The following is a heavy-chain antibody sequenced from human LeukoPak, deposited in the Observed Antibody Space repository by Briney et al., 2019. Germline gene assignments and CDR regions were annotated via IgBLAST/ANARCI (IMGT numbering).Heavy chain of an antibody. J-gene: IGHJ4*02. Sequence: GGSLRLSCAASGFTFSDYYMSWIRQAPGKGLEWVSYISSSGGTIYYADSVKGRFTISRDNAKNSLYLQMNSLRAEDTAVYYCAVVPAAQVADYWGQGTLVTVSS. V-gene: IGHV3-11*04. CDR3: AVVPAAQVADY. CDR2: ISSSGGTI. D-gene: IGHD2-2*01. CDR1: GFTFSDYY.